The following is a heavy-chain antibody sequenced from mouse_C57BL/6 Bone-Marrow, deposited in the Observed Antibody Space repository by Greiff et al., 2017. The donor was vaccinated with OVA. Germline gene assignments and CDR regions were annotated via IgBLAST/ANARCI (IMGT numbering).Heavy chain of an antibody. CDR3: ARSERLRDYFED. CDR1: GFTFTDYY. J-gene: IGHJ2*01. CDR2: IYPGSGNT. D-gene: IGHD2-2*01. V-gene: IGHV1-76*01. Sequence: QVQLKQSGAELVRPGASVKLSCKASGFTFTDYYISWVKQSPGQGLAWVARIYPGSGNTYYNENFKGRSTLTAEKSSSPAYLQLSSLTCEDSCVYLCARSERLRDYFEDWSQGTALKVSS.